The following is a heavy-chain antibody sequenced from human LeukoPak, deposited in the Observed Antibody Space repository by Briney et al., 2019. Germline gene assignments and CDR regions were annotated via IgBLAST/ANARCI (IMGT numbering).Heavy chain of an antibody. CDR3: ARGPDYPDY. CDR1: GGSISSSSYY. V-gene: IGHV4-39*01. J-gene: IGHJ4*02. Sequence: SETLSLTCTVSGGSISSSSYYWGWIRQPPGKGLEWIGSIYYSGSTYYNPSLKSRVTISVDTSKNQFSLKLSSVTAADTAVYYCARGPDYPDYWGQGTLVTVSS. CDR2: IYYSGST.